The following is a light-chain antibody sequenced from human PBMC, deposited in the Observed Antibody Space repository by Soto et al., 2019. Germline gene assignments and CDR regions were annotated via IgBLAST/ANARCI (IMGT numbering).Light chain of an antibody. CDR3: QQYNTSPWT. J-gene: IGKJ1*01. V-gene: IGKV1-5*01. CDR2: DAS. Sequence: DIQMTQSPSTLSASVGDRVTITCRASQSINRWLAWYQQRPGKAPSLLISDASSLESGVPSRFSGSGSGTELTLTISSLQPEDFATYHCQQYNTSPWTFGQGTKVEIK. CDR1: QSINRW.